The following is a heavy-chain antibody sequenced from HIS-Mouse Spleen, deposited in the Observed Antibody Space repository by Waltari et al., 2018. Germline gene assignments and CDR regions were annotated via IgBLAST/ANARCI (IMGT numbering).Heavy chain of an antibody. V-gene: IGHV4-34*01. Sequence: QVQLQQWGAGLLKPSETLSLTCALYGGSFSAYYWSWIRQPPGKGLEWIGEINHSGSTNYNPSLKSRVTISVDTSKNQFSLKLSSVTAADTAVYYCARAPPLPGYWGQGTLVTVSS. CDR1: GGSFSAYY. J-gene: IGHJ4*02. CDR2: INHSGST. CDR3: ARAPPLPGY.